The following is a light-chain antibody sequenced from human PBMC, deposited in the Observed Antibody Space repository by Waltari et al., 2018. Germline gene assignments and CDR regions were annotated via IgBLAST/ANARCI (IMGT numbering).Light chain of an antibody. Sequence: EIVLTQSPDTLSLSPGERATLSCRASQYVTSSYLAWYQQKPCQGPRLIIYAASASATGIPDRFSGSGYGTDFTLTISRLEPEDFAVYFCQQYGSSLVTFGGGTEVGIK. V-gene: IGKV3-20*01. J-gene: IGKJ4*01. CDR2: AAS. CDR1: QYVTSSY. CDR3: QQYGSSLVT.